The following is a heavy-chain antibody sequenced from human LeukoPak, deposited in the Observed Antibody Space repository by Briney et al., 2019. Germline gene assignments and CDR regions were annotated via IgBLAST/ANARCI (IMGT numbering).Heavy chain of an antibody. Sequence: AGGSLRLSCAASGFTFSDYWMSWVRQAPGKGLEWVANIQQDGSEKYYVDSVKGRFTISRDNAKKSLCLQVSSLRGEDTAVYYCARDRGFSYGIDFWGQGTLVSVSS. D-gene: IGHD5-18*01. J-gene: IGHJ4*02. CDR3: ARDRGFSYGIDF. V-gene: IGHV3-7*04. CDR1: GFTFSDYW. CDR2: IQQDGSEK.